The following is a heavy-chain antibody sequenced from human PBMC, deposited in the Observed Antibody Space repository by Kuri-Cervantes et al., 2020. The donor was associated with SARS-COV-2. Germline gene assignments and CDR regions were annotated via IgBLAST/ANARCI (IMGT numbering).Heavy chain of an antibody. CDR3: ARDSGSGDDY. J-gene: IGHJ4*02. D-gene: IGHD6-19*01. V-gene: IGHV3-64*02. Sequence: GGSLRLSCAASGFTFSSYAMHWVRQAPGKGLEYVSAISSNGGSTYYADSVKGRFTISRDNSKNTLYLQMGSLRAEDMAVYYCARDSGSGDDYWGQGTLVTVSS. CDR2: ISSNGGST. CDR1: GFTFSSYA.